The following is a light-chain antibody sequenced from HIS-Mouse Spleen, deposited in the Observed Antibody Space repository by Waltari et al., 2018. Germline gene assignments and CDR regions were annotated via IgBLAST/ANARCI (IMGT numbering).Light chain of an antibody. CDR3: AAWDDSLSGPWV. Sequence: QSVLTQPPPASGTPGQRVTISCSGSSSNLGSNYVYWHQQLPGTAPKLLIYRNNQRPSGVPDRFSGSKSGTSASLAISGLRSEDEADYYCAAWDDSLSGPWVFGTGTKVTVL. CDR2: RNN. CDR1: SSNLGSNY. V-gene: IGLV1-47*01. J-gene: IGLJ1*01.